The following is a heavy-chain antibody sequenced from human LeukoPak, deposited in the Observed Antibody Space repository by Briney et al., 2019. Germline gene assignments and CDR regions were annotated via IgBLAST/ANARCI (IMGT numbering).Heavy chain of an antibody. V-gene: IGHV1-46*01. Sequence: ASVKVSCKASGYTFTSYYMHWVRQAPGQGLEWMGISNPSGGSTTYAQKFQGRVTMTRGTSTSTVYMELSSLRSEDTAVYYCARYGDYTNFDYWGQGTLVTVSS. D-gene: IGHD4-17*01. CDR1: GYTFTSYY. J-gene: IGHJ4*02. CDR2: SNPSGGST. CDR3: ARYGDYTNFDY.